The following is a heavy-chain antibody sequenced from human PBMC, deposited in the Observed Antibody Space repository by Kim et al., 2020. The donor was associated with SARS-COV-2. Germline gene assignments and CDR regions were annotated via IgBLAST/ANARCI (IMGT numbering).Heavy chain of an antibody. J-gene: IGHJ4*02. CDR3: AKVGGMVRGVIYFDY. CDR1: GFTFRGYA. D-gene: IGHD3-10*01. CDR2: ISGGGGST. V-gene: IGHV3-23*01. Sequence: GGSLRLSCAASGFTFRGYAMSWVRQAPGKGLEWVSDISGGGGSTYYADSVKGRFTISRDNSKNTLYLQMNSLRAEDTAVYYCAKVGGMVRGVIYFDYWGQGTLVTVSS.